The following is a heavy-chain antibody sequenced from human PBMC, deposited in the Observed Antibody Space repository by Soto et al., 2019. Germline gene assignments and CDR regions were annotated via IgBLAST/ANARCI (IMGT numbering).Heavy chain of an antibody. CDR1: GGSITGYY. Sequence: QVQLRESGPGLVRPSETLSLTCTVSGGSITGYYWSWIRQPPGKGLEWLGYIYDSGTTTYNAALKSRVTISADTSKNHFSLNLRSVTAADTAVYYCARRNSGEEGHFFDFWGQGLLVTVSS. V-gene: IGHV4-59*08. D-gene: IGHD4-17*01. CDR2: IYDSGTT. CDR3: ARRNSGEEGHFFDF. J-gene: IGHJ4*02.